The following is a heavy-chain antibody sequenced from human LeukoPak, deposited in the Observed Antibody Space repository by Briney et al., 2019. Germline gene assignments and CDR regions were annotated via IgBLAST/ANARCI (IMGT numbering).Heavy chain of an antibody. V-gene: IGHV1-18*01. J-gene: IGHJ5*02. Sequence: ASVKVSCKAPGYTFTSYGISWVRQAPGQGLEWMGWISAYNGNTNYAQKLQGRVTMTTDTSTSTAYMELRSLRSDDTAVYYCARYTYYYGSGVWFDPWGQGTLVTVSS. CDR2: ISAYNGNT. D-gene: IGHD3-10*01. CDR1: GYTFTSYG. CDR3: ARYTYYYGSGVWFDP.